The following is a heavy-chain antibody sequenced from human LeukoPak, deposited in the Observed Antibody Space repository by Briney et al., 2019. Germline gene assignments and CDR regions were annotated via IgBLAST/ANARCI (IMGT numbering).Heavy chain of an antibody. CDR1: GYTFTGYY. V-gene: IGHV1-2*02. J-gene: IGHJ4*02. CDR3: ARDNGGNSFDY. Sequence: GASVKVSCKASGYTFTGYYMHWVRQAPGQGLEWTGWINPNSGGTNYAQKFQGRVTMTRDTSISTAYMELSRRRSDDTAVYYCARDNGGNSFDYWGQGTLVTVSS. CDR2: INPNSGGT. D-gene: IGHD4-23*01.